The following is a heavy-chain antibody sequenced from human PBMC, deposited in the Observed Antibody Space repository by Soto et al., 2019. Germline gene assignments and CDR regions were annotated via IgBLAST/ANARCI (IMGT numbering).Heavy chain of an antibody. J-gene: IGHJ5*02. CDR3: ARDQSGPFDP. V-gene: IGHV3-30-3*01. CDR2: ISYDGSNK. CDR1: GVTFSSYA. Sequence: PRLSCATSGVTFSSYAMHWVRQAPGKGLEWVAVISYDGSNKYYADSVKGRFTISRDNSKNTLYLQMNSLRAEDTAVYYCARDQSGPFDPWGQGTLVTVSS. D-gene: IGHD1-26*01.